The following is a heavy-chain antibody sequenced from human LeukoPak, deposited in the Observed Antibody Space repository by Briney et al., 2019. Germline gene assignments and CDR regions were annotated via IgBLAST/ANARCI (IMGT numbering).Heavy chain of an antibody. Sequence: PGGSLRLSCAASGFAFSSYGMHWVRQAPGKGLEWVAVISYDGSNKYYADSVKGRFTISRDNSKNTLYLQMNSLRAEDTAMYYCAKPYYYDSSGYYQAVNAFDIWGQGTMVTVSS. CDR2: ISYDGSNK. CDR3: AKPYYYDSSGYYQAVNAFDI. CDR1: GFAFSSYG. J-gene: IGHJ3*02. D-gene: IGHD3-22*01. V-gene: IGHV3-30*18.